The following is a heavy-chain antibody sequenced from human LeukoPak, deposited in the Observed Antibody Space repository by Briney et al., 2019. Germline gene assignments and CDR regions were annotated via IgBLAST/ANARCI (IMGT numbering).Heavy chain of an antibody. CDR3: ARATLWFGELLSGDYYYYYMDV. Sequence: SETLSLTCTVSGGSISSYYWGWIRQPAGKGLEWIGRIYTSGSANYNPSLTSRLTMSVDTSKNQFSLKLNSVTAADTAVYYCARATLWFGELLSGDYYYYYMDVWGKGTTVTVSS. J-gene: IGHJ6*03. CDR1: GGSISSYY. CDR2: IYTSGSA. V-gene: IGHV4-4*07. D-gene: IGHD3-10*01.